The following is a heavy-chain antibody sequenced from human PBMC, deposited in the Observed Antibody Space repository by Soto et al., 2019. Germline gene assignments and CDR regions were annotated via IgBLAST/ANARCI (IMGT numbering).Heavy chain of an antibody. CDR1: GYSFTSYW. J-gene: IGHJ6*02. CDR2: IYPGDSDT. Sequence: GESLKISCKGSGYSFTSYWIGWGRQMRGKGLEWMGIIYPGDSDTRYSPSFQGQVTISADKSISTAYLQWSSLKASDTAMYYCARVATTTYYYYGMDVWGQGTTVTVSS. CDR3: ARVATTTYYYYGMDV. D-gene: IGHD5-12*01. V-gene: IGHV5-51*01.